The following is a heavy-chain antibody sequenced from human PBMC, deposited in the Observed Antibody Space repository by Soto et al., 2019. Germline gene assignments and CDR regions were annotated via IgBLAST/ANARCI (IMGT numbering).Heavy chain of an antibody. V-gene: IGHV3-23*01. CDR2: ISGSGGST. Sequence: EVQLLESGGGLVQPGGSLRLSCAASGFTFSTYAMTWVRRAPGKGLEWVSSISGSGGSTYYADSVKGRFTISRDNSRNTLYLQMNSLSAEDTAVYYCAKVGQWTPDYWGQGTLVTVSS. CDR3: AKVGQWTPDY. CDR1: GFTFSTYA. J-gene: IGHJ4*02. D-gene: IGHD6-19*01.